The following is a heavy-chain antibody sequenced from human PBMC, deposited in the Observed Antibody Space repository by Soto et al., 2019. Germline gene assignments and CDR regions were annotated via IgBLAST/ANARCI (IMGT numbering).Heavy chain of an antibody. CDR2: IRGRGDSP. J-gene: IGHJ2*01. Sequence: EVQLLESGGGLVQPGGSLRLSCAASGFTFSSYAMGWVGQPPGKGLEWASGIRGRGDSPYYAASVKGRFTISRDNSKSTLYLQMNSLRADDTAVYYCAKSAGGYCSTTTCAGNFGYFDLWGRGTLVTVSS. V-gene: IGHV3-23*01. CDR3: AKSAGGYCSTTTCAGNFGYFDL. D-gene: IGHD2-2*01. CDR1: GFTFSSYA.